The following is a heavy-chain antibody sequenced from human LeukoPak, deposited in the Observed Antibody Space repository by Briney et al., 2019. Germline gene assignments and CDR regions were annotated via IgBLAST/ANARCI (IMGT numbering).Heavy chain of an antibody. CDR1: GGSISSSSYY. J-gene: IGHJ4*02. Sequence: SETLSLTCTVSGGSISSSSYYWGWIRQPPGEGLEWIGSIYYSRSTYYNPSLKSRVTISVDTSKNQFSLKLSSVTAADTAVYYCAAYYNWNYEGLFDQKDYWGQGTLVTVSS. CDR3: AAYYNWNYEGLFDQKDY. D-gene: IGHD1-7*01. V-gene: IGHV4-39*07. CDR2: IYYSRST.